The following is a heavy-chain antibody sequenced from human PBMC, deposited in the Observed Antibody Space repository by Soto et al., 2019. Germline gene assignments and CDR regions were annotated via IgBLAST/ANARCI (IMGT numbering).Heavy chain of an antibody. Sequence: QLQLQESGSGLVKPSQTLSLTCAVSGGSISSGGYSWSWIRQPPGKGLEWIGYIYHSGSTYYNPSLKSRVTIAGDRSKNPFSRKLSSVTAADTAVYFCASVPSPWGQGTLVTVSS. J-gene: IGHJ5*02. CDR2: IYHSGST. D-gene: IGHD6-6*01. CDR1: GGSISSGGYS. CDR3: ASVPSP. V-gene: IGHV4-30-2*01.